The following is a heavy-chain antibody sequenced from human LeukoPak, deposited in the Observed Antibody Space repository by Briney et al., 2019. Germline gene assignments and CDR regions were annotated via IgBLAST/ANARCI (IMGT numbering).Heavy chain of an antibody. D-gene: IGHD3-3*01. CDR2: IYYSGST. Sequence: PSETLSLTCTVSGGSISSGSYYWGWIRQPPGKGLVWIGSIYYSGSTYYNPSLKSRVTISVDTSKNQFSLKLSSVTAADTAVYYCARHGRIDFWSGYYTDGSFDYWGQGTLVTVSS. J-gene: IGHJ4*02. CDR3: ARHGRIDFWSGYYTDGSFDY. CDR1: GGSISSGSYY. V-gene: IGHV4-39*01.